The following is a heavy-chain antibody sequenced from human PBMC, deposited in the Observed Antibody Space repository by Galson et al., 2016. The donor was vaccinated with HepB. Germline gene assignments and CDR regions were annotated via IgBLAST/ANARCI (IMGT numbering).Heavy chain of an antibody. CDR1: GDSVTSDITT. CDR3: TRGYMQTGING. Sequence: CAISGDSVTSDITTWNWIRQSPSRGLEWLGRTYYRSKWFTDYAGSVEGRITINSDISRNQFSLQLDSVTPDDTAAYFCTRGYMQTGINGWGPGTTVTVSP. CDR2: TYYRSKWFT. D-gene: IGHD1-14*01. V-gene: IGHV6-1*01. J-gene: IGHJ6*01.